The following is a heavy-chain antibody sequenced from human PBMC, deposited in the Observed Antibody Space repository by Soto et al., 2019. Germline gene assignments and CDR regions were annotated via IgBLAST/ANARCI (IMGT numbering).Heavy chain of an antibody. Sequence: GGSLRLSCAASELTFSSYSMNWVRQAPGKGLEWVSFISSSSTYIYYADSMKGRFTISRDNAKNSLYLQMNSLRADDTAVYYCARGVWDYFYMDVWGKGTTVTVSS. V-gene: IGHV3-21*01. J-gene: IGHJ6*03. D-gene: IGHD3-16*01. CDR3: ARGVWDYFYMDV. CDR2: ISSSSTYI. CDR1: ELTFSSYS.